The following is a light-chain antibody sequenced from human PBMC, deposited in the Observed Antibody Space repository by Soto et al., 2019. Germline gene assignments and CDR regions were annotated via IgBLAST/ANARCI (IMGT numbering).Light chain of an antibody. CDR2: GAS. CDR1: QSVSSSY. CDR3: QKYGSSPYT. Sequence: EIVLTQSPGTLSLSPGERATLSCRASQSVSSSYLAWYQQKPGQAPRLLIYGASSRATGIPDRFSGSESGTDFTLTISRLEPEDFVVYYCQKYGSSPYTFGQGTKLEIK. V-gene: IGKV3-20*01. J-gene: IGKJ2*01.